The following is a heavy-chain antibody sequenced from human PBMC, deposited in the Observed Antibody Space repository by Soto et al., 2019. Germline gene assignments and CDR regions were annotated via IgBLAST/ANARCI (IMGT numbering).Heavy chain of an antibody. CDR3: ATSNWVAAFDI. CDR2: IYHSGST. CDR1: SGSISSSNW. V-gene: IGHV4-4*02. Sequence: SETLSLTCAVSSGSISSSNWWGWVRQPPGKGLEWIGEIYHSGSTNYNPSLKSRVTISVDKSKNQFSLKLSSVTAADTAVYYCATSNWVAAFDIWGQGTMVTVSS. D-gene: IGHD2-15*01. J-gene: IGHJ3*02.